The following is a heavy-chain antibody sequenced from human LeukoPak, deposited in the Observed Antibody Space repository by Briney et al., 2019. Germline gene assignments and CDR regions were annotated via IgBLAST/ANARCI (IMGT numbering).Heavy chain of an antibody. CDR3: ARAGAKTKLWFGELLYWFDP. V-gene: IGHV1-8*03. CDR2: MNPNSGNT. Sequence: ASVKVSCKASGYTFTSYDINWVRQATGQGLEWMGWMNPNSGNTGYAQKFQGRVTITRNTSISTAYMELSSLRSEDTAVYYCARAGAKTKLWFGELLYWFDPWGQGTLVTVSS. CDR1: GYTFTSYD. D-gene: IGHD3-10*01. J-gene: IGHJ5*02.